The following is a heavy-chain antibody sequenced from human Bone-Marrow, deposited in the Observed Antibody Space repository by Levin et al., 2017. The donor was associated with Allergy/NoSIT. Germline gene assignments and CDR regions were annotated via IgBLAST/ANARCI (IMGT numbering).Heavy chain of an antibody. CDR3: TTDGSSWYEGEYYFDS. CDR1: FFPFPLSF. D-gene: IGHD6-13*01. V-gene: IGHV3-15*01. J-gene: IGHJ4*02. CDR2: TKSKSDGGTE. Sequence: PGGSLRLSFSSSFFPFPLSFLLFFLPSPLKGLEWVGRTKSKSDGGTEDYAAPVKGRFTISRDDSKNTVYLEMNSLQIEDTAVYYCTTDGSSWYEGEYYFDSWGQGTLVTVSS.